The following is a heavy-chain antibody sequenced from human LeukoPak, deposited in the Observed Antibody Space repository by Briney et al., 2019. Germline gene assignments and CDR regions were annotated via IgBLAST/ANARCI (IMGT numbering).Heavy chain of an antibody. V-gene: IGHV3-33*06. CDR2: IWYDGTNK. D-gene: IGHD3-16*01. J-gene: IGHJ3*02. Sequence: GGSLRLSCAASGFTFSSCGMHWVRQAPGKGLEWVAVIWYDGTNKYYADSVKGRFTISRDNSKNTLYLQMNSLRAEDTAVYYCAKVWAFGAFDIWGQGTMVTVSS. CDR3: AKVWAFGAFDI. CDR1: GFTFSSCG.